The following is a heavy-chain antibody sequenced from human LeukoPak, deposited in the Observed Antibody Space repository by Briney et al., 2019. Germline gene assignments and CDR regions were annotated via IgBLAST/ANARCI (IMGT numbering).Heavy chain of an antibody. D-gene: IGHD2-15*01. Sequence: SETLSLTCTVSRGSISLYYWSWIRQPPGKGLEWIGYISYSGSTSYNPSLKSRVTISVNTSKNQFSLKLCSVATADSAVYYSSRTQARLLHDYWGQGTLVTVSS. J-gene: IGHJ4*02. CDR2: ISYSGST. V-gene: IGHV4-59*01. CDR1: RGSISLYY. CDR3: SRTQARLLHDY.